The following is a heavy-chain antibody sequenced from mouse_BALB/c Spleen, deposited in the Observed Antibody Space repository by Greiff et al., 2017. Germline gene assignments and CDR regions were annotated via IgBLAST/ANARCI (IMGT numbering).Heavy chain of an antibody. CDR1: GFTFSSYG. CDR2: ISSGGSYT. CDR3: ARRGYDGGSMDY. V-gene: IGHV5-6*02. J-gene: IGHJ4*01. D-gene: IGHD2-2*01. Sequence: EVKLEESGGDLVKPGGSLKLSCAASGFTFSSYGMSWVRQTPDKRLEWVATISSGGSYTYYPDSVKGRFTISRDNAKNTLYLQMSSLKSEDTAMYYCARRGYDGGSMDYWGQGTSVTVSS.